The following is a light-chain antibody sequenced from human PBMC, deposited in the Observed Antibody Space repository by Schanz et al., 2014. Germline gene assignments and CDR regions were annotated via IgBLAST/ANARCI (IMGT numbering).Light chain of an antibody. Sequence: QSALTQPASVSGTPGQSITISCTGTSSDVGGYNYVSWYQQHPGKAPKLMIYDVSNRPSGVSNRFSGSKSGNTASLTVSGLQAEDEADYYCTSYALSTYDWELFRGGPKLTVL. V-gene: IGLV2-14*01. CDR1: SSDVGGYNY. CDR3: TSYALSTYDWEL. J-gene: IGLJ2*01. CDR2: DVS.